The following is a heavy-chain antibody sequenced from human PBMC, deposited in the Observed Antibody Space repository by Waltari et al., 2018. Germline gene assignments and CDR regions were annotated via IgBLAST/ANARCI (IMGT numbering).Heavy chain of an antibody. V-gene: IGHV3-23*04. D-gene: IGHD3-22*01. CDR3: AKDGTYYYDSSGYYYDAFDI. Sequence: EVQLVESGGGLVQPGGSLRLSRAASGFTFSSYAMSWVRQAPGKGLEWVSAISGSGGSTYYADSVKGRFTISRDNSKNTLYLQMNSLRAEDTAVYYCAKDGTYYYDSSGYYYDAFDIWGQGTMVTVSS. CDR2: ISGSGGST. J-gene: IGHJ3*02. CDR1: GFTFSSYA.